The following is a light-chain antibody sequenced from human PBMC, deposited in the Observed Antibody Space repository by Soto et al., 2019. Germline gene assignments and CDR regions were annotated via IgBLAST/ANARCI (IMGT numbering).Light chain of an antibody. J-gene: IGLJ1*01. CDR1: SSDVGNYNY. Sequence: QSALTQPASVSGSPGQSITISCTGTSSDVGNYNYVSWYQQHPGKAPKLMISEVSNRPSGVSNRFSGSKSGNTASLTISGLQAEDEADYYCSSYTTSSTRVFGTGTKVTVL. CDR3: SSYTTSSTRV. CDR2: EVS. V-gene: IGLV2-14*01.